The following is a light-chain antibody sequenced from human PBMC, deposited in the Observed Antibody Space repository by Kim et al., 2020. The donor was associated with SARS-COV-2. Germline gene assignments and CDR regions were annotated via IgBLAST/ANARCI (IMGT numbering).Light chain of an antibody. CDR2: AAS. Sequence: DIQMTQSPSIVSASVGDRITITCRASQGIGTWLAWYQQKPGKAPKLLIYAASTLQSDVPSRFSGSGSGTEFTLTITSLQPEDCATYYCQQDKSPITFGQGTRLEIK. J-gene: IGKJ5*01. V-gene: IGKV1-12*01. CDR1: QGIGTW. CDR3: QQDKSPIT.